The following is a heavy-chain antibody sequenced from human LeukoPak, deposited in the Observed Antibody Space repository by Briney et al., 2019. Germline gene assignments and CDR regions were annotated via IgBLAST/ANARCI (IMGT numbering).Heavy chain of an antibody. CDR3: SRHEYSSTWYEDY. CDR2: ISTTATSYAT. CDR1: GFTFSGSA. V-gene: IGHV3-73*01. D-gene: IGHD6-13*01. J-gene: IGHJ4*02. Sequence: GGSLRLSCAASGFTFSGSAMNWVRQASGKGLEWVGRISTTATSYATAYAASVKGRFTISRDDSKNTAYLQMSSLKTEDTAVYYCSRHEYSSTWYEDYWGQGTLVSVSS.